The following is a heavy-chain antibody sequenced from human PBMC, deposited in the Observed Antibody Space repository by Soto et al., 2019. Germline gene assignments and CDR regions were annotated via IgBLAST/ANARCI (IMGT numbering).Heavy chain of an antibody. CDR3: ATTIFFDYYYMDV. V-gene: IGHV5-51*01. Sequence: GESLKISCEGSGYGFADYWIGWVRQMPGKGLEWMGMIFPRDSDTRYSPSFQGQVTISVDKSIRTAYLQWSSLKASDTAMYYCATTIFFDYYYMDVWGKGTTVTVSS. CDR1: GYGFADYW. J-gene: IGHJ6*03. CDR2: IFPRDSDT. D-gene: IGHD3-9*01.